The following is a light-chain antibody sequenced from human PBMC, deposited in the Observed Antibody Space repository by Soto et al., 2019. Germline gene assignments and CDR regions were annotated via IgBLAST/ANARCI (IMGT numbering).Light chain of an antibody. J-gene: IGKJ2*01. CDR1: QSVGSK. V-gene: IGKV3-15*01. CDR2: GAS. CDR3: QERSKWPLYT. Sequence: EIVMTQSPTTLSVSPGERATLSCRASQSVGSKLIWYQHKPGQAPRLLIYGASAMATGIPARFSGSGSGTEFTLTISSVQSEDSATSSCQERSKWPLYTFGQGTKLEIK.